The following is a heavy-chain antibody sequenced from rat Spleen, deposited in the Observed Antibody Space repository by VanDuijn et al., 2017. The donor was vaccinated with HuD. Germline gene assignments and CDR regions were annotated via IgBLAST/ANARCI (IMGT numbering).Heavy chain of an antibody. D-gene: IGHD3-1*01. CDR3: TAASNEY. Sequence: VQVVESGGGLVHPKESLNLSCAASGFTFSNAAVYWVRQAPGKGLECIARIRTKSNYYATHYADSVKGRFTISRDDSKSMVYLQMENLKSEDTAMYYCTAASNEYWGQGVMVTVSS. CDR1: GFTFSNAA. J-gene: IGHJ2*01. V-gene: IGHV10-5*01. CDR2: IRTKSNYYAT.